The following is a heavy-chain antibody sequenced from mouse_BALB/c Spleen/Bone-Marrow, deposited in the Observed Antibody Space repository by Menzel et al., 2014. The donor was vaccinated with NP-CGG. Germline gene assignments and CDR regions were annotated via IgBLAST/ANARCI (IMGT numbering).Heavy chain of an antibody. V-gene: IGHV1S34*01. J-gene: IGHJ2*01. D-gene: IGHD2-3*01. CDR3: TREGTYDGCSGHFDY. Sequence: LVKTGASVKISCKASGYSFTGYYMHWVKQSHGKSLEWIGYISCYNGATSYNQKFKGKATFTVDTSSSTAYMQLSSLTSEDSAVYYCTREGTYDGCSGHFDYWGQGTTLTVSS. CDR2: ISCYNGAT. CDR1: GYSFTGYY.